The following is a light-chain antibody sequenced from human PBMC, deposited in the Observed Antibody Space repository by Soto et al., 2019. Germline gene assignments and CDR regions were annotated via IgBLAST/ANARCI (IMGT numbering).Light chain of an antibody. CDR2: DAS. J-gene: IGKJ4*01. CDR1: QSVSSY. Sequence: EIVLTQSPATLSLSPGERAALSCRASQSVSSYLAWYQQKPGQAPRLLIYDASKRAPGIPARFTGSGSGRDFTLTISSLEPEDFADYYCQQRSNWPSTCGGGTKVEI. CDR3: QQRSNWPST. V-gene: IGKV3-11*02.